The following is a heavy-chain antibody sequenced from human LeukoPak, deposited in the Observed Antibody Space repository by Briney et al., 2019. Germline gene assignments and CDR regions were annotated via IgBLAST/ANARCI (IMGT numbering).Heavy chain of an antibody. CDR2: IYTSGST. V-gene: IGHV4-4*07. J-gene: IGHJ3*02. Sequence: SETLALTCTVSGGSRSSYYWSWIRQPAGKGLEWIGRIYTSGSTNYNPSLKSRVTMSVDTSKNQFSLKLSSVTAADTAVYYCARDTRLRLGGDAFDIWGQGTMVTVSS. CDR3: ARDTRLRLGGDAFDI. D-gene: IGHD5-12*01. CDR1: GGSRSSYY.